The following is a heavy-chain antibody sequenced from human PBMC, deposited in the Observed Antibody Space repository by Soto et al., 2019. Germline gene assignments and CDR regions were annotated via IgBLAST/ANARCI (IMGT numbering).Heavy chain of an antibody. D-gene: IGHD3-10*01. J-gene: IGHJ2*01. CDR3: AMVHNEVRGYWYFDF. CDR1: GYTFTSYG. CDR2: ISAYNGNT. V-gene: IGHV1-18*01. Sequence: ASVKVSCKASGYTFTSYGISWVRQAPGQGLEWMGWISAYNGNTNYAQKLQGRVTMTTDTSTSTAYMELRSLRSDDTAVYYCAMVHNEVRGYWYFDFWGRGTLVTGSS.